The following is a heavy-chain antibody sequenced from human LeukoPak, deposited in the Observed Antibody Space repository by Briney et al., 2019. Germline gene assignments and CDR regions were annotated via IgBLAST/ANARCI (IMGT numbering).Heavy chain of an antibody. CDR2: IYYSGST. CDR1: GGSISSSSYY. D-gene: IGHD3-3*01. CDR3: ARLPKMTIFGVVTLGAFDI. J-gene: IGHJ3*02. Sequence: SETLSLTCTVSGGSISSSSYYWGWIRQPPGKGLEWIGSIYYSGSTYYNPSLKSRVTISVDTSKNQFSLKLSSVTAADTAVYYCARLPKMTIFGVVTLGAFDIWGQGTMVTVSS. V-gene: IGHV4-39*01.